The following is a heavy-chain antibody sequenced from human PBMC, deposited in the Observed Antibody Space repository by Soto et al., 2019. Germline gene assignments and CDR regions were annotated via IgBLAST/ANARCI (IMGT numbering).Heavy chain of an antibody. CDR3: ARAPPHYYDSSGYYDY. V-gene: IGHV1-2*04. J-gene: IGHJ4*02. D-gene: IGHD3-22*01. CDR2: INPNSGGT. Sequence: ASVKVSCKASGYTFTGYYMHWVRQAPGQGLEWMGWINPNSGGTNYAQKFQGWVTMTRDTSISTAYMELSRLRSDDTAVYYCARAPPHYYDSSGYYDYWGQGTLVTVSS. CDR1: GYTFTGYY.